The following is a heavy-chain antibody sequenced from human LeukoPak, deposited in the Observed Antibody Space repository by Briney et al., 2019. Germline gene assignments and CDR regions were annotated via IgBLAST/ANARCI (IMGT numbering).Heavy chain of an antibody. CDR1: GFTFSDYY. CDR3: ARETMVRGVIYGMDV. V-gene: IGHV3-11*01. CDR2: ISSSGSTI. D-gene: IGHD3-10*01. J-gene: IGHJ6*02. Sequence: GLSLRLSCAASGFTFSDYYMIWIRQAPGKGLEGVSYISSSGSTIYYADSVKGRFTISRGNAKNSLYLQMNSLRAEDTAVYYCARETMVRGVIYGMDVWGQGTTVTVSS.